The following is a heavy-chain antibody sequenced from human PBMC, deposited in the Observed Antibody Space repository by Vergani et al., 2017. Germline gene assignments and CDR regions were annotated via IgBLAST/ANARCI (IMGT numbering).Heavy chain of an antibody. CDR1: GGSISSYY. V-gene: IGHV4-4*07. CDR2: IYTSGST. CDR3: ARDYCSSTSCFLDY. D-gene: IGHD2-2*01. Sequence: QVQLQESGPGLVKPSGTLSLTCTVSGGSISSYYWSWIRQPAGKGLEWIGRIYTSGSTNYNPSLKSRVTMSVDTSKNQFSLKLSSVTAADTAVYYCARDYCSSTSCFLDYWGQGTLVTVSS. J-gene: IGHJ4*02.